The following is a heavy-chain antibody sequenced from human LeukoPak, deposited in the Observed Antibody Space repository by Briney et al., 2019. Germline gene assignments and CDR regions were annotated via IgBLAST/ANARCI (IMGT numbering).Heavy chain of an antibody. CDR1: GSYW. CDR3: VSFYETY. CDR2: INSDGSWT. V-gene: IGHV3-74*01. J-gene: IGHJ4*02. Sequence: GGSLRLSCAASGSYWMHWVRQAPGKGLVWVSHINSDGSWTSYADSAKGRFTISKDNAKNTVYLQMSNLRAEDTAVYYCVSFYETYWGRGTLVTVSS. D-gene: IGHD2/OR15-2a*01.